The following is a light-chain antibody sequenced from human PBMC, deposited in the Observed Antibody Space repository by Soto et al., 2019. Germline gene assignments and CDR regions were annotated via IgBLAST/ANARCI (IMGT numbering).Light chain of an antibody. V-gene: IGKV3-20*01. CDR2: GAS. J-gene: IGKJ4*01. Sequence: ESMLTQSPATLSVSPGERATLSCRASQSVSSNLAWYQQKPGQAPRLLIYGASNRATGIPDRFSGSGSGTDFTLTISRLEPEDFAVYYCQQYDNSPLTFGGGTKVDI. CDR1: QSVSSN. CDR3: QQYDNSPLT.